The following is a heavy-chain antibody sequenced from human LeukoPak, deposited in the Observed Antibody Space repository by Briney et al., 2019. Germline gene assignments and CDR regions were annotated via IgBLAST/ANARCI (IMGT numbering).Heavy chain of an antibody. CDR3: ARAIRGSAVDTGDR. D-gene: IGHD3-10*01. J-gene: IGHJ4*02. Sequence: GGSPSLYRAASGFTLRRYWMRRVRQAPAPRLETVANRKNEGSEEYYVDSVKGRFTISRDNARTSLFLQMNSLTVEDTAVYYCARAIRGSAVDTGDRWGQGTLGTGSS. CDR2: RKNEGSEE. CDR1: GFTLRRYW. V-gene: IGHV3-7*01.